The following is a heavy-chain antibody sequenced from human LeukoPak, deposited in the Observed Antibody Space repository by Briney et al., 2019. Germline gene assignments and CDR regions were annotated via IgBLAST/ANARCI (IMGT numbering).Heavy chain of an antibody. J-gene: IGHJ5*02. CDR3: ARRSGFSPNWFDP. Sequence: SETLSLTCTVSGGSISSGDYYWTWIRQPPGKGLEWIGYIYHAGSTLYNPSLKSRVTISLDTPKNQFSLKLTSVTAADTAVYYCARRSGFSPNWFDPWGQGTLVTVSS. CDR1: GGSISSGDYY. V-gene: IGHV4-30-4*01. CDR2: IYHAGST. D-gene: IGHD3-3*01.